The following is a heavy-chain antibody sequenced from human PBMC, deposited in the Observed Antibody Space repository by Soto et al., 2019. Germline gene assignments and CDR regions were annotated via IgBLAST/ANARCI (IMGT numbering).Heavy chain of an antibody. CDR2: ISAYNGNT. CDR3: AREVYMAGWFDP. CDR1: GYTFTDYG. D-gene: IGHD6-19*01. J-gene: IGHJ5*02. Sequence: ASVNVSFKASGYTFTDYGISWVRQAPGQGLEWMGCISAYNGNTNYAQKLQGRVTMTTDTSTSTAYMELRSLRSDDTAVYYCAREVYMAGWFDPWGQGTLVTVSS. V-gene: IGHV1-18*01.